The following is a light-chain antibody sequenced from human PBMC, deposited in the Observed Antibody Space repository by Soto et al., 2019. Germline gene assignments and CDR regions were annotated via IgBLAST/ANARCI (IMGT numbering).Light chain of an antibody. J-gene: IGKJ4*01. V-gene: IGKV1-9*01. CDR2: DAS. Sequence: DIQLTQSPSFLSASMGDRVTITCRASQGISRYLAWYQQKPGKAPKLLIYDASNLQSGVPSRYSGSGSGTAFPLTISSLQPEDFATNYCQQLNSYPLTFGGGTKVEIK. CDR1: QGISRY. CDR3: QQLNSYPLT.